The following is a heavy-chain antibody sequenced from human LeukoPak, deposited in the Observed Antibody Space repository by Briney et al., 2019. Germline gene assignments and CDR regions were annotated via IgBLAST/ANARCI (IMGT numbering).Heavy chain of an antibody. J-gene: IGHJ4*02. D-gene: IGHD3-10*01. Sequence: GASVKVSCKVSGYTLTELSMHWVRQAPGKGLGWMGGFDPEDGETIYAQKFQGRVTMTEDTSTDTAYMELSSLRSEDTAVYYCATGGIKMNYYGSGSYYDYWGQGTLVTVSS. CDR3: ATGGIKMNYYGSGSYYDY. CDR2: FDPEDGET. CDR1: GYTLTELS. V-gene: IGHV1-24*01.